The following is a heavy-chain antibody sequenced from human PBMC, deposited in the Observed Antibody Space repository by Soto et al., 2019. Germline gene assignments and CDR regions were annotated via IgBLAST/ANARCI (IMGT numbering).Heavy chain of an antibody. CDR2: ISGSGTPT. D-gene: IGHD2-2*01. Sequence: GGSLRLSCAASGFTFSIYAMSWVRQAPGMGLEWVSAISGSGTPTYYADSVKGRITISRDNAKNTLYLQMNSLRDEDTAVYYCARDVQYQSFDYWGQGILVTVSS. CDR1: GFTFSIYA. J-gene: IGHJ4*02. V-gene: IGHV3-23*01. CDR3: ARDVQYQSFDY.